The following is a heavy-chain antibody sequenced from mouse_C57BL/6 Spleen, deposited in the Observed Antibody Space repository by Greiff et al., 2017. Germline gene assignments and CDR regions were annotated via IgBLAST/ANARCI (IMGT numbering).Heavy chain of an antibody. V-gene: IGHV1-82*01. Sequence: VQLQQSGPELVKPGASVKISCKASGYAFSSSWMNWVKQRPGQGLEWIGRIYPGDGDTNYNGKFKGKATLTADKSSSTAYMQLSSLTSEDSAVYYCAREGSYEGYAMDYWGQGTSVTVSS. D-gene: IGHD1-1*02. J-gene: IGHJ4*01. CDR2: IYPGDGDT. CDR1: GYAFSSSW. CDR3: AREGSYEGYAMDY.